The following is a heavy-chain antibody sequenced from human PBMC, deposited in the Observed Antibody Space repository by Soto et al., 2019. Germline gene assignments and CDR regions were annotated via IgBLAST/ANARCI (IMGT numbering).Heavy chain of an antibody. CDR2: IYYSGST. V-gene: IGHV4-31*03. Sequence: TLSLTCTVSGGSISSGGYYWSWIRQHPGKGLEWIGYIYYSGSTYYNPSLKSRVTISVDTSKNQFSLKLSSVTAADTAVYYCARANYGDDNWFDPWGQGTLVTVSS. J-gene: IGHJ5*02. CDR3: ARANYGDDNWFDP. CDR1: GGSISSGGYY. D-gene: IGHD4-17*01.